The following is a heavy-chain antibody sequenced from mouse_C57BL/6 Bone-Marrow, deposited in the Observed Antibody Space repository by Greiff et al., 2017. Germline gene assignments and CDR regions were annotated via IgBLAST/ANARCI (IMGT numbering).Heavy chain of an antibody. CDR1: GFTFSSYG. Sequence: EVKLMESGGDLVKPGGSLKLSCAASGFTFSSYGMSWVRQTPDKRLEWVATISSGGSYTYYPDSVKGRFTISSDNAKNTLYLQMSSLKSEDTAMYYCARRGIYYDYDWYFDVWGTGTTVTVSS. CDR3: ARRGIYYDYDWYFDV. D-gene: IGHD2-4*01. CDR2: ISSGGSYT. J-gene: IGHJ1*03. V-gene: IGHV5-6*01.